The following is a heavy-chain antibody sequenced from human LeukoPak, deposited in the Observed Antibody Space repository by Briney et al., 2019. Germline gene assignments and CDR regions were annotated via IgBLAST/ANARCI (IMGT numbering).Heavy chain of an antibody. Sequence: GGSLRLSCAVSGFTFSDYYMSWIRQAPGKGLEWVSYISSSGSTIYYADSVKGRFTISRDNAKNSLYLQMNSLRAEDTAVYYCARDEAGYSSSWYPGYYYYGMDVWGQGTTVTVSS. V-gene: IGHV3-11*01. CDR2: ISSSGSTI. J-gene: IGHJ6*02. CDR1: GFTFSDYY. CDR3: ARDEAGYSSSWYPGYYYYGMDV. D-gene: IGHD6-13*01.